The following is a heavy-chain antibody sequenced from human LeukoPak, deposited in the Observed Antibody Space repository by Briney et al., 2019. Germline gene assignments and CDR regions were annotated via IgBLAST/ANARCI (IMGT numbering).Heavy chain of an antibody. CDR2: IYSGGTT. J-gene: IGHJ6*03. D-gene: IGHD1-7*01. CDR1: GCIVSSNY. Sequence: GGSLRLSCAASGCIVSSNYMYWVRQAPGKGLEWVSDIYSGGTTNYADSVKGRVTISRDNSKNTLYLQMNSLRAEDTAVYYCARSLLTGTTPYYYYYMDVWGKGTTVTVSS. CDR3: ARSLLTGTTPYYYYYMDV. V-gene: IGHV3-66*02.